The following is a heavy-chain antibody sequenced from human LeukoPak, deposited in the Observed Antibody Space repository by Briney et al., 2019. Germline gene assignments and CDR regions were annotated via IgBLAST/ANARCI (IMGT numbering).Heavy chain of an antibody. D-gene: IGHD6-13*01. V-gene: IGHV3-30-3*01. CDR2: ISYDGSNK. CDR1: GFTFSSYA. Sequence: GRSLRLSCAASGFTFSSYAMHWVRQAPGKRLEWVAVISYDGSNKYYADSVKGRFTISRDNSKNTLYLQMNSLRAEDTAVYYCARAYSTAAAGTGQFGYWGQGTLVTVSS. J-gene: IGHJ4*02. CDR3: ARAYSTAAAGTGQFGY.